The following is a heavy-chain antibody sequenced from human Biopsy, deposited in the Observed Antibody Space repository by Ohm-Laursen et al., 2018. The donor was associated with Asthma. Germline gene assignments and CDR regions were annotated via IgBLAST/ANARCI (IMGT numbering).Heavy chain of an antibody. Sequence: VKISCKSLGGTFNTYVIGWVRQAPGQGLEWMGGINSVFGTTTYPQKFQDRVTITADDSTSTVYMELSSLRSADTAAYYCARKAGSCISRTCYSLDFWGQGTLVTVSS. D-gene: IGHD2-2*01. CDR1: GGTFNTYV. CDR2: INSVFGTT. V-gene: IGHV1-69*13. J-gene: IGHJ4*02. CDR3: ARKAGSCISRTCYSLDF.